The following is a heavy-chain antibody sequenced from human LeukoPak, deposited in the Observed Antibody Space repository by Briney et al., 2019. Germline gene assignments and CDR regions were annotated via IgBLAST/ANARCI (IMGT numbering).Heavy chain of an antibody. CDR1: GYRFTSYW. CDR2: IYPGDSDT. V-gene: IGHV5-51*01. D-gene: IGHD1-26*01. J-gene: IGHJ3*02. Sequence: GESLKISCKGSGYRFTSYWIGWVRQMPGKGLEWMGIIYPGDSDTIYSPSFQGQVTILADKSTSTANLQWSSLKASDTAMYYCARSGGNYYSIWGQGTMVTVSS. CDR3: ARSGGNYYSI.